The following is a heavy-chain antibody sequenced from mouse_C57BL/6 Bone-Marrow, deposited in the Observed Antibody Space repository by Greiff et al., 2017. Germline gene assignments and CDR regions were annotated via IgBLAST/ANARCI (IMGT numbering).Heavy chain of an antibody. Sequence: EVKLVESGGGLVQPGGSLKLSCAASGFTFSDYYMYWVRQTPEKRLEWVAYISNGGGSTYYPDTVKGRFTISRDNAKNTLYLQMSRLKSEDTAMYYCARPLYYGNFAWFAYWGQGTLVTVSA. CDR3: ARPLYYGNFAWFAY. CDR1: GFTFSDYY. J-gene: IGHJ3*01. D-gene: IGHD2-1*01. CDR2: ISNGGGST. V-gene: IGHV5-12*01.